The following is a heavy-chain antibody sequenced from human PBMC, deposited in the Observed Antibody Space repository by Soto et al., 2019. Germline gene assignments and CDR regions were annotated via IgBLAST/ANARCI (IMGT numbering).Heavy chain of an antibody. J-gene: IGHJ6*03. CDR3: ARGSWDDVSGHYYMDV. D-gene: IGHD1-1*01. CDR1: GDSVSSNSAG. CDR2: TYYRSQWYY. Sequence: QVQLQQSSPGLVKPSQALSLTCDISGDSVSSNSAGWNWIRQTPSRGLEWPGRTYYRSQWYYTYAASVKSRITVSPDTSKKQFSLQLTSVTPEATAVYYCARGSWDDVSGHYYMDVWDKGTTVTVSS. V-gene: IGHV6-1*01.